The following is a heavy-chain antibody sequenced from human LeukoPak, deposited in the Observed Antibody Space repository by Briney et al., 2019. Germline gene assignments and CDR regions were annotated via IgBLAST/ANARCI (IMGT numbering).Heavy chain of an antibody. Sequence: ASVKVSCKASGYTFTSYDINWVRQATGQGLEWMGWMNPNSGNTGYAQKLQGRVTMTTDTSTSTAYMELRSLRSDDTAVYYCARSEQLVPGHYWGQGTLVTVSS. CDR2: MNPNSGNT. V-gene: IGHV1-8*02. J-gene: IGHJ4*02. CDR1: GYTFTSYD. CDR3: ARSEQLVPGHY. D-gene: IGHD6-13*01.